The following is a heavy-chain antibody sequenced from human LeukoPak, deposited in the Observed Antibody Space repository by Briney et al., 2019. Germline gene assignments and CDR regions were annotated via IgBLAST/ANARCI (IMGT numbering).Heavy chain of an antibody. Sequence: GASVKVSCKASGYTFTSYGISWVRQAPGQGLEWMGWMNPNSGNTGYAQKFQGRVTITRNTSISTAYMELSSLRSEDTAVYYCARARGSSSSYYMDVWGKGTTVTVSS. CDR3: ARARGSSSSYYMDV. CDR1: GYTFTSYG. CDR2: MNPNSGNT. D-gene: IGHD1-26*01. J-gene: IGHJ6*03. V-gene: IGHV1-8*03.